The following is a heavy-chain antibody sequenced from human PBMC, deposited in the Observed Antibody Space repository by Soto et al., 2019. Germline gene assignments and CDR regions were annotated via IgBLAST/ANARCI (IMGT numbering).Heavy chain of an antibody. D-gene: IGHD3-10*01. V-gene: IGHV1-2*04. CDR1: GYTFTGYY. J-gene: IGHJ6*03. CDR3: ARDHQNGYGSMYYMDV. CDR2: INPNSGGT. Sequence: QVQLVQSGAEVKKPGASVKVSCKASGYTFTGYYMHWVRQAPGQGLEWMGWINPNSGGTNYAQKFKGWVTMTRDTSISTAYMELSRLRSDDTAVYYCARDHQNGYGSMYYMDVWGKGTTVTVSS.